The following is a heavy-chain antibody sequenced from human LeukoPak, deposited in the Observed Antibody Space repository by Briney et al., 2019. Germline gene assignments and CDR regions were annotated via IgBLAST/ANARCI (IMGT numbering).Heavy chain of an antibody. CDR2: VSNYKGHT. Sequence: AAVKVSCTASGYSFTSYGISWVRQAPGQGLEWMGWVSNYKGHTKYAQKYQDRVSMTTDISTNTAYMELRSLRSDDTAVYYCARDGDYEDWWGQGTLVTVSS. V-gene: IGHV1-18*01. J-gene: IGHJ4*02. D-gene: IGHD4-17*01. CDR3: ARDGDYEDW. CDR1: GYSFTSYG.